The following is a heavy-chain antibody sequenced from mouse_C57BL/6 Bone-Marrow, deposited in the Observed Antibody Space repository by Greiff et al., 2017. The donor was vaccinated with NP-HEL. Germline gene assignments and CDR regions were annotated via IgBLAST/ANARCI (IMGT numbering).Heavy chain of an antibody. Sequence: DVKLVESGPGMVKPSQSLSLTCTVTGYSITSGYDWHWIRHFPGNKLEWMGYISYSGSTNYNPSLKSRISITHDTSKNHFFLKLNSVTTEDTATYYCARGFQYYFDYWGQGTTLTVSS. J-gene: IGHJ2*01. CDR3: ARGFQYYFDY. CDR1: GYSITSGYD. V-gene: IGHV3-1*01. CDR2: ISYSGST.